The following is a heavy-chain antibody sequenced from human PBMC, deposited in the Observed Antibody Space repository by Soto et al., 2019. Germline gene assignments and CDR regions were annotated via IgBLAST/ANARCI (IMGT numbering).Heavy chain of an antibody. Sequence: SDPLCITCTVSGGSISRYYGNWIRQPPGKRLEWIGYIYYSGSTNYNPSLKSRVTISIDTSKNQFSLKLSTVTAADTAVYYCARSPAQTIDYWGQGTLVTVSS. CDR1: GGSISRYY. CDR2: IYYSGST. CDR3: ARSPAQTIDY. D-gene: IGHD2-2*01. V-gene: IGHV4-59*01. J-gene: IGHJ4*02.